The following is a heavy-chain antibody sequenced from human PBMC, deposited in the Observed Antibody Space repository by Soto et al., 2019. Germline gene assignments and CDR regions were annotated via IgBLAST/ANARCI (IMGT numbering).Heavy chain of an antibody. J-gene: IGHJ4*02. V-gene: IGHV1-69*13. CDR2: IIPIFGTA. Sequence: SVKVSCKASGGTFSSYAISWVRQAPGQGLEWMGGIIPIFGTANYAQKFQGRVTITADESTSTACMELSSLRSEDTAVYYCARSSSSWDYFDYWGQGTLVTVSS. CDR3: ARSSSSWDYFDY. D-gene: IGHD6-13*01. CDR1: GGTFSSYA.